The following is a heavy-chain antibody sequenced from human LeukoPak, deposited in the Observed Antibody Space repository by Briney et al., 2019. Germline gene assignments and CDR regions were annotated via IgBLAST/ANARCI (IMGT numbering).Heavy chain of an antibody. CDR2: ISGSGGST. CDR1: GFTFSSYA. CDR3: AKDRGYSYGLSEIYYFDY. V-gene: IGHV3-23*01. J-gene: IGHJ4*02. D-gene: IGHD5-18*01. Sequence: PGGSLRLSCAASGFTFSSYAMNWVRQAPGKGLEWVSGISGSGGSTYYADSVKGRFTISRDNSKNTLYLQVNSLRAEDTAVYYCAKDRGYSYGLSEIYYFDYWGQGTLVTVSS.